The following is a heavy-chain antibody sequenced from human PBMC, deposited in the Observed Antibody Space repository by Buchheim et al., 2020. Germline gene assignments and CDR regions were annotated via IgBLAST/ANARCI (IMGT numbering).Heavy chain of an antibody. J-gene: IGHJ4*02. CDR1: GGSISSSSFY. V-gene: IGHV4-39*01. CDR2: LYNSGST. D-gene: IGHD1-1*01. CDR3: ASGGNAIDY. Sequence: QLQLQESGPGLVKPSETLSLTCNVFGGSISSSSFYWGWMRQPPGKGLEWIGSLYNSGSTYYHSSLKSRATISVQTSKNQFSLGLAAVTAADTAVYYCASGGNAIDYWGQGTL.